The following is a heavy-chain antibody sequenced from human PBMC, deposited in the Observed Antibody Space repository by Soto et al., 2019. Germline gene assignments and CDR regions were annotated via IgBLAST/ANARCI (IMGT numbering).Heavy chain of an antibody. Sequence: PSETLSLTCTVSGGSISSYYWSCIRQPPGKGLEWIGYIYYSGSTNYNPSLKSRVTISVDTSKNQFSLKLSSVTAADTAVYYCAGRDGGTLDSCGLGTLV. D-gene: IGHD2-15*01. CDR3: AGRDGGTLDS. J-gene: IGHJ5*01. V-gene: IGHV4-59*08. CDR2: IYYSGST. CDR1: GGSISSYY.